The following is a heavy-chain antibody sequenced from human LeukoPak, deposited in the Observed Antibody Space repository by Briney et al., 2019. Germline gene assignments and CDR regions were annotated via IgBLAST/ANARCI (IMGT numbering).Heavy chain of an antibody. V-gene: IGHV4-34*01. J-gene: IGHJ4*02. CDR2: INHSGST. D-gene: IGHD3-10*01. Sequence: SETLSLTCAVYGGSFSGYYWSWIRQPPGKGLEWIGEINHSGSTNYNPSLKSRVTISVDTSKNQFSLKLSSVTAADTAVYYCARGARITMVRGVTSRSFGYWGQGTLVTVSS. CDR1: GGSFSGYY. CDR3: ARGARITMVRGVTSRSFGY.